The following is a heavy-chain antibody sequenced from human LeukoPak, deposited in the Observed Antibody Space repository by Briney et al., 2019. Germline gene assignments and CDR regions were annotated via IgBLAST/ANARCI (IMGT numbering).Heavy chain of an antibody. V-gene: IGHV1-46*01. J-gene: IGHJ6*02. Sequence: ASVKVSCKASGYTFTSYYMHWVRQAPGQGLEWMGIINPSGGSTSYAQKFQGRVTVTRDTSTSTVYMELSSLRSEDTAVYYCAREPTVTPPYYYYYGMDVWGQGTTVTVSS. CDR3: AREPTVTPPYYYYYGMDV. CDR2: INPSGGST. D-gene: IGHD4-17*01. CDR1: GYTFTSYY.